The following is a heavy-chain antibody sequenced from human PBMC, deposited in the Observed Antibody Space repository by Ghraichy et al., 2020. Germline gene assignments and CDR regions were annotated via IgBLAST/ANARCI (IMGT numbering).Heavy chain of an antibody. CDR3: ARLYRKSYYYYGMDV. D-gene: IGHD4-11*01. Sequence: SETLSLTCAVYGGSFSGYYWSWIRQPPGKGLEWIGEINHSGSTNYNPSLKSRVTISVDTSKNQFSLKLSSVTAADTAVYYCARLYRKSYYYYGMDVWGQGTTVTVSS. J-gene: IGHJ6*02. V-gene: IGHV4-34*01. CDR1: GGSFSGYY. CDR2: INHSGST.